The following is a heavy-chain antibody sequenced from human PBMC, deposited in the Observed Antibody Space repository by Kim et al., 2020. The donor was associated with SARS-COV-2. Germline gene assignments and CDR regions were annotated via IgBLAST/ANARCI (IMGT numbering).Heavy chain of an antibody. D-gene: IGHD4-17*01. Sequence: NYAQKLQGRATMTTDTYTSTAYMELSSLRSDDTAVYYCARVGTTPRYFDLWGRGTLVTVSS. V-gene: IGHV1-18*01. CDR3: ARVGTTPRYFDL. J-gene: IGHJ2*01.